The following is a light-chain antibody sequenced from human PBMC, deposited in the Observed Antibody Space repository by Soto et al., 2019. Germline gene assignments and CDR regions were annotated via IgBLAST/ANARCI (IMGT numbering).Light chain of an antibody. CDR3: LQYNAYHRT. V-gene: IGKV1-5*01. J-gene: IGKJ1*01. CDR2: DAS. CDR1: QTISGW. Sequence: DIQMTQSPSTLSASVGDTVTITCRASQTISGWLAWYQQRPGKAPNLLIFDASTLESGVPSRFSCSGSGTTFALTISSLQSDDFATYYCLQYNAYHRTFGQGTKVDIX.